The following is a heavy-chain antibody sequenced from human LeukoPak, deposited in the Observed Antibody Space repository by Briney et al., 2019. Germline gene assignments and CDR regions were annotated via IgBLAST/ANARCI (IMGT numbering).Heavy chain of an antibody. CDR3: AREWHAGKDCSGGSCYSPGWFDP. D-gene: IGHD2-15*01. J-gene: IGHJ5*02. CDR2: IYYSGST. CDR1: GGSISSYY. Sequence: PSETLSLTCTVSGGSISSYYWSWIRQPPGKGLEWIGYIYYSGSTNYNPSLKSRVTISVDTSKNQFSLKLSSVTAADTAVYYCAREWHAGKDCSGGSCYSPGWFDPWGQGTLVTVSS. V-gene: IGHV4-59*01.